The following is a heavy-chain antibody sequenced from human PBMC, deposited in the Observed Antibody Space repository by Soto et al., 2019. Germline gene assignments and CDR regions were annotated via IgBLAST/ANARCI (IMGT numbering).Heavy chain of an antibody. CDR1: GYTFTSYD. Sequence: QVQLVQSGAEVKKPGASVKVSCKASGYTFTSYDINWVRQATGQGLEWMGWMNHNSGNTGYAQKFQGRVTMTRNTSISKAYMELSSLRSEDTAVYYCARGLLGGVIVPNYYNSDYRGQGTLVNVTS. D-gene: IGHD3-16*02. CDR3: ARGLLGGVIVPNYYNSDY. J-gene: IGHJ4*02. V-gene: IGHV1-8*01. CDR2: MNHNSGNT.